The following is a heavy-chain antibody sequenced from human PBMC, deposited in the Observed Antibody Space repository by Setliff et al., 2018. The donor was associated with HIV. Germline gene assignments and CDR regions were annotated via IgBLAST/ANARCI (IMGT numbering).Heavy chain of an antibody. CDR3: ARDWNHYFYYMDV. J-gene: IGHJ6*03. V-gene: IGHV4-34*01. D-gene: IGHD1-1*01. CDR2: INHSEST. CDR1: GGSLNDYY. Sequence: PSETLSLTCAVYGGSLNDYYWSWIRLPPGKGLEWIGEINHSESTNYNPSLKSRVTISVDTSKNQFSLKLTSVTAADTAVYYCARDWNHYFYYMDVWGKGTTVTVSS.